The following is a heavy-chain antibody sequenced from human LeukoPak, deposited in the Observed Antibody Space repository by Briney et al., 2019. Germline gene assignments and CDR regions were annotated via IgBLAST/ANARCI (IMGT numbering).Heavy chain of an antibody. CDR3: ARVRVVVPAAMDV. CDR2: IYYSGST. J-gene: IGHJ6*04. CDR1: GGSISSYY. V-gene: IGHV4-59*01. D-gene: IGHD2-2*01. Sequence: PSETLSLTCTVSGGSISSYYWSWIRQPPGKGLEWIGYIYYSGSTNYNPSLKSRVTISVDTSKNHFSLKLSSVTAADTAVYYCARVRVVVPAAMDVWGKGTTVTVSS.